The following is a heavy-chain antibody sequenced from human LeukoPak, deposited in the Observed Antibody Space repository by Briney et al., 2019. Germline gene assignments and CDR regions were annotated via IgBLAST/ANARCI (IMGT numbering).Heavy chain of an antibody. CDR1: GFSISSGHY. Sequence: SETLSLTCTVSGFSISSGHYWGWVRQPPGAGLEWIGSVYQSGTTYYNPSLKSRVTTSVDMSKNQFSLRLRPVTAADTAVYYCARVYSGYDLPGSLANYYFDYWGQGTLATVSS. J-gene: IGHJ4*02. CDR2: VYQSGTT. V-gene: IGHV4-38-2*02. CDR3: ARVYSGYDLPGSLANYYFDY. D-gene: IGHD5-12*01.